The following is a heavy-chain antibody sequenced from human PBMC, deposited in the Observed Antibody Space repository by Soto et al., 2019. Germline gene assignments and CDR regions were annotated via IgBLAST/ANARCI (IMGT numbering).Heavy chain of an antibody. J-gene: IGHJ4*02. V-gene: IGHV1-18*01. CDR1: GYTCTSYG. CDR3: ARSIAAAVDFDY. CDR2: ISAYSGST. D-gene: IGHD6-13*01. Sequence: QVQLVQSGAEVKKPGASVKVSCKASGYTCTSYGISWVRQAPGQVLEWMGWISAYSGSTNYAQKLQGRVTMTTDTSPSTAYMELRSLRTDDTAVYYCARSIAAAVDFDYWGQVTLVTVSS.